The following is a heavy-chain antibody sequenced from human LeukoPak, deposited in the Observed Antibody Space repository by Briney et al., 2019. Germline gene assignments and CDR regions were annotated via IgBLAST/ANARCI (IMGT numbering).Heavy chain of an antibody. Sequence: GGSLRLSCAASGFTFSSYSMNWVRQAPGKGLEWVSSISSSSSYIYYADSVKGRFTISRDNAKNSLYLQMNSLRAEDTAVYYCARDILTGYGEFDPWGQGTLVTVSS. D-gene: IGHD3-9*01. CDR1: GFTFSSYS. CDR3: ARDILTGYGEFDP. J-gene: IGHJ5*02. V-gene: IGHV3-21*04. CDR2: ISSSSSYI.